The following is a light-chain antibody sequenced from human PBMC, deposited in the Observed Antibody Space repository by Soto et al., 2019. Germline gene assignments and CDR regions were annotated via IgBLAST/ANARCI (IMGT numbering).Light chain of an antibody. J-gene: IGKJ3*01. CDR3: QQYGSSPLFT. Sequence: EIVLTQSPGTLSLSPGERATLSCRASQSVSSSYLAWYQQKPGQAPRLLIYGASNRASGISDRFSGSGSGTDFTLTINRLEPEDFAVYYCQQYGSSPLFTFGPGTTVDLK. CDR2: GAS. V-gene: IGKV3-20*01. CDR1: QSVSSSY.